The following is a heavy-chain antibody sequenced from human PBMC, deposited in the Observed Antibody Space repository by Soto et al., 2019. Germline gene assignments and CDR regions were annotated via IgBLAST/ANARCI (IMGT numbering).Heavy chain of an antibody. Sequence: EVQLVESGGGLIQPGGSLSLSCAASGFTVSSNHMSWVRQAPGKGMEWVSLIYGGGSTSYADSVKGRFTISSDNSKNTLYLQMNSLRAEDTAVYYCASAYADNPALSYPWGQGTLVTVSS. D-gene: IGHD4-17*01. CDR2: IYGGGST. CDR3: ASAYADNPALSYP. V-gene: IGHV3-53*01. J-gene: IGHJ5*02. CDR1: GFTVSSNH.